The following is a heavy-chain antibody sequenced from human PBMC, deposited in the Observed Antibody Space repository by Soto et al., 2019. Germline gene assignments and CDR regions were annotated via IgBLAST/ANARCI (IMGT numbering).Heavy chain of an antibody. CDR1: GGTITGYH. Sequence: PSETLPLTCTLSGGTITGYHWTRIRQPPGKGLEWISYVHSTGSTNYIPSLNSRVAISIDTSKNQFSLQLTSVTAADTAMYYCARGLKDSNYMSIYYYYCMNVWGKGTTVTVSS. J-gene: IGHJ6*03. V-gene: IGHV4-59*08. CDR3: ARGLKDSNYMSIYYYYCMNV. D-gene: IGHD4-4*01. CDR2: VHSTGST.